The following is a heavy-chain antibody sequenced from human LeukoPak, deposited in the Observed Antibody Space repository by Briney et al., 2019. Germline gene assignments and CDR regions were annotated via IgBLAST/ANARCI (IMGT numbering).Heavy chain of an antibody. CDR3: ARVGIGRYSFDS. J-gene: IGHJ4*02. CDR1: GFPLSNYW. Sequence: GGSLRLSCAASGFPLSNYWMHWVRQTPGKGLVWVSRINPDGTTTSYADSVKGRFTISRDNARNTLYLEVNSLRAEDTAVYYCARVGIGRYSFDSWGQGTLVTVSS. V-gene: IGHV3-74*01. CDR2: INPDGTTT. D-gene: IGHD1-26*01.